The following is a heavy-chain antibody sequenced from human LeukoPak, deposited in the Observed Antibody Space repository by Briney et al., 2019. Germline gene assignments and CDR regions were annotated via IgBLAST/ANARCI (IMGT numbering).Heavy chain of an antibody. V-gene: IGHV3-21*01. CDR3: AAYSGSYPEYFQY. CDR1: GFTFSTYS. Sequence: GGSLRLSCAASGFTFSTYSMNWVRQAPGKGLEWVSSISSSSSYIYYADSVKGGFTISRDNAKNSLYLQMNSLRAEDTAVYYCAAYSGSYPEYFQYWGQGILVTVSS. J-gene: IGHJ1*01. CDR2: ISSSSSYI. D-gene: IGHD1-26*01.